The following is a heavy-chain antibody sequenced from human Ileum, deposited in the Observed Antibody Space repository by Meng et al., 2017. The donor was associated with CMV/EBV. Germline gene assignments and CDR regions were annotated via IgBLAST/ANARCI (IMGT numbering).Heavy chain of an antibody. J-gene: IGHJ3*02. V-gene: IGHV3-23*01. CDR1: GFTFSSYA. CDR3: AKCISTCQTRGFDM. CDR2: ISDNGATT. Sequence: GESLKISCATSGFTFSSYALSWVRQAPGKGLEWVSAISDNGATTHYADSVKGRFTMSRDNSKNTLYLQMNSLRVEDTAIYYCAKCISTCQTRGFDMWGQGTKVTVSS. D-gene: IGHD2-2*01.